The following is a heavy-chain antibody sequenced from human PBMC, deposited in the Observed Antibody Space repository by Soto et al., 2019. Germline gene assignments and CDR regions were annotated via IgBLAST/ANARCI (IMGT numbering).Heavy chain of an antibody. CDR1: GFTFSRSA. CDR3: ARDIRSSSGGGNYGWFGP. Sequence: EVQLLESGGGLVQPGGSLRLSCAASGFTFSRSAMGWVRQAPGKGLEWVSSISGSGRDTYYPDAVRGRFTVSSDNSKSTLYLQMNSLSAGDTALYYCARDIRSSSGGGNYGWFGPWGQGTQVSVSS. V-gene: IGHV3-23*01. D-gene: IGHD3-16*01. CDR2: ISGSGRDT. J-gene: IGHJ5*02.